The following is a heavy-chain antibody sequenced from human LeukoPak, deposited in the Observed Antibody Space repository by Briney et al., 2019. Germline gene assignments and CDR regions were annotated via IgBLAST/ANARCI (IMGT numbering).Heavy chain of an antibody. Sequence: SETLSLTCTVSGGSVSSGSYYWSWIRQPPGKGLEWIGYIYYSGSTNYNPSLKSRVTISVDTSKNQFSLKLSSVTAADTAVYYCARGSGSGSYYPDYWGQGTLVTVS. CDR1: GGSVSSGSYY. D-gene: IGHD3-10*01. J-gene: IGHJ4*02. V-gene: IGHV4-61*01. CDR2: IYYSGST. CDR3: ARGSGSGSYYPDY.